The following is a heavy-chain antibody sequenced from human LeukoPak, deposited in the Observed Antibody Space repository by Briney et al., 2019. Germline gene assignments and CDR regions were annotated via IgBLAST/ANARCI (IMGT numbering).Heavy chain of an antibody. CDR2: INHSGST. J-gene: IGHJ5*02. Sequence: SETLSLTCAVYGGSFSGYYWSWIRQPPGKGLEWIGEINHSGSTNYNPSLKSRVTISVDTSKNQFSLKLSSVTAADTAVYYCARANNWFDPWGQGTLVTVSS. V-gene: IGHV4-34*01. CDR3: ARANNWFDP. CDR1: GGSFSGYY.